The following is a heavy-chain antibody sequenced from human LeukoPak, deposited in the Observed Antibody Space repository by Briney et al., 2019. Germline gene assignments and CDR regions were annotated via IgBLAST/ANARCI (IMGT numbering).Heavy chain of an antibody. D-gene: IGHD4-17*01. CDR2: ISYIGST. Sequence: PSETLSLTCAVSDDSFSSHYWTWIRQPPGKGLEWIGYISYIGSTNYNPSLKSRVTISIDTSKNQFSLKLSSVTAADTAVYYCARDLVTVTKGFDIWGQGAMVSVSS. CDR3: ARDLVTVTKGFDI. CDR1: DDSFSSHY. J-gene: IGHJ3*02. V-gene: IGHV4-59*11.